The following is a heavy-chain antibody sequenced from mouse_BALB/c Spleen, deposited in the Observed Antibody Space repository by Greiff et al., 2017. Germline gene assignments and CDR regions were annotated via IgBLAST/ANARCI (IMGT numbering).Heavy chain of an antibody. Sequence: GQLQQSGAELARPGASVKMSCKASGYTFTSYTMHWVKQRPGQGLEWIGYINPSSGYTNYNQKFKDKATLTADKSSSTAYMQLSSLTSEDSAVYYCARAPLRQYYFDYWGQGTTLTVSS. D-gene: IGHD1-1*01. CDR2: INPSSGYT. V-gene: IGHV1-4*01. CDR1: GYTFTSYT. CDR3: ARAPLRQYYFDY. J-gene: IGHJ2*01.